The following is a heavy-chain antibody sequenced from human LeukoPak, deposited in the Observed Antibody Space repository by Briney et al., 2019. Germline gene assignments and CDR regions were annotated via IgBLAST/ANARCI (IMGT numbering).Heavy chain of an antibody. Sequence: SETLSLTCTVSGGSISSYYWSWIRQPPGKGLEWIGYIYCSGSTNYNPSLKSRVTISVDTSKNQFSLKLSSVTAADTAVYYCAATDYGGNGGYFDYWGQGTLVTVSS. J-gene: IGHJ4*02. CDR2: IYCSGST. V-gene: IGHV4-59*01. CDR1: GGSISSYY. D-gene: IGHD4-23*01. CDR3: AATDYGGNGGYFDY.